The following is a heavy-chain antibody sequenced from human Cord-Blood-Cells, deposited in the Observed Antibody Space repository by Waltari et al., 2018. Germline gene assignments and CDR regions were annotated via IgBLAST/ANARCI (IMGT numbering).Heavy chain of an antibody. V-gene: IGHV3-48*02. CDR2: MSSSSSTI. D-gene: IGHD3-16*02. CDR3: ARDSRVGGIIGY. Sequence: EVQLVESGGGLVQPGGSLRLSCAASGFTFSSYSMHWVRQAPGKGVEWVSYMSSSSSTIYYADTVKGRFTISRDNAKNSLYLQMNSLRDEDTAVYYCARDSRVGGIIGYWGQGTLVTVSS. CDR1: GFTFSSYS. J-gene: IGHJ4*02.